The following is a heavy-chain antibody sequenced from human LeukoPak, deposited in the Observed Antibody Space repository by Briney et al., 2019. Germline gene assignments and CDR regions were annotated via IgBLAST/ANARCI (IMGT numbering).Heavy chain of an antibody. CDR1: GFTFKSYA. Sequence: GGSLRLSCAASGFTFKSYAMTWFRQAPGKGLEWVSAIGGGGDKVFYADSVKGRFTISRDNSKQTLFLQMNSLGAADTAVYYCAKVSSGEHTFWSDFSQDKWFDPWGLGTLVTVAS. D-gene: IGHD3-3*01. CDR3: AKVSSGEHTFWSDFSQDKWFDP. V-gene: IGHV3-23*01. CDR2: IGGGGDKV. J-gene: IGHJ5*02.